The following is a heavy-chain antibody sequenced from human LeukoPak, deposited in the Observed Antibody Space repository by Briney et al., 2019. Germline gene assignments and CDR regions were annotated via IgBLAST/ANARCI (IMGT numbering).Heavy chain of an antibody. V-gene: IGHV1-69*05. CDR2: IIPIFGTA. J-gene: IGHJ4*02. CDR3: ARALDTSSSRYQPFEY. Sequence: ASVKVSCKASGGTFSSYAISWVRQAPGQGLEWMGGIIPIFGTANYAQKFQGRVTITTDESTSTAYMELSSLRSEDTAVYYCARALDTSSSRYQPFEYWGQGTLVTVSS. CDR1: GGTFSSYA. D-gene: IGHD2-2*01.